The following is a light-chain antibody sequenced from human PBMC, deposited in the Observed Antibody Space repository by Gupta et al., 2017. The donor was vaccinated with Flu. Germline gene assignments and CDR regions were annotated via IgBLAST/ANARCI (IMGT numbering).Light chain of an antibody. CDR2: RDN. CDR3: PEWDSTLV. CDR1: KY. V-gene: IGLV3-1*01. Sequence: KYVSWYQQKQGQSPVLCIYRDNKRPSGIPLRFSGSKYGTTETLTISGTQAMDESYYYCPEWDSTLVFGGGTKLSVL. J-gene: IGLJ3*02.